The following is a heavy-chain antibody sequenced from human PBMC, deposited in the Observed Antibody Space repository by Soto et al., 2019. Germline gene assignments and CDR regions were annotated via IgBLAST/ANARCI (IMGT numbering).Heavy chain of an antibody. CDR2: ISGGGGSA. V-gene: IGHV3-23*01. CDR3: AKAALYSSTWETGKGYFDY. Sequence: EVQLLESGGDLVQPGGSLRLSCAAPAFTFSSYAMSWVRQAPGKGLEWVSTISGGGGSAYYAASVEGRFTISRDNSKNTLVLQMHTLRAEDTAVYYCAKAALYSSTWETGKGYFDYWGQGTLVTVSS. D-gene: IGHD6-13*01. CDR1: AFTFSSYA. J-gene: IGHJ4*02.